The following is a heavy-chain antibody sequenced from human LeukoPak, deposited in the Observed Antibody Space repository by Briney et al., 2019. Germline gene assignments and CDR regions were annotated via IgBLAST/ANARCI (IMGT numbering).Heavy chain of an antibody. D-gene: IGHD3-22*01. J-gene: IGHJ3*02. CDR2: IYYSGST. V-gene: IGHV4-59*01. Sequence: SETLSLTCTVSGGSISSYYWSWIRQPPGKGLEWIGYIYYSGSTNYNPSLKSRVTISVDTSKNQFSLKLSSVTAADTAVYYCARDLKYYDSSGHYGGAFDIWGQGTMVTVSS. CDR1: GGSISSYY. CDR3: ARDLKYYDSSGHYGGAFDI.